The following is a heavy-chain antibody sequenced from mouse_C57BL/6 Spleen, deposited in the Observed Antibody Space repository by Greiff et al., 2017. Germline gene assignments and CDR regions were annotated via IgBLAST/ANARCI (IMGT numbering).Heavy chain of an antibody. CDR3: ARGNYYGSSPNYFDY. D-gene: IGHD1-1*01. V-gene: IGHV1-26*01. CDR1: GYTFTDYY. J-gene: IGHJ2*01. Sequence: VQLQQSGPELVKPGASVKISCKASGYTFTDYYMNWVKQSHGKSLEWIGDINPNNGGTSYNQKFKGKATLTVDKSSSTAYMELRSLTSEASAVYYCARGNYYGSSPNYFDYWGQGTTLTVSS. CDR2: INPNNGGT.